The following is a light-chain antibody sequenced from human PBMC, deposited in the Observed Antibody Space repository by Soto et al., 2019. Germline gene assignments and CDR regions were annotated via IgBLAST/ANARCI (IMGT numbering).Light chain of an antibody. CDR3: SSYTNSSTLHWV. CDR1: SSDVGGYNY. Sequence: QSALTQPASVSGSPGQSITISCTGTSSDVGGYNYVSWYQQHPGKAPKLMIYEVSNRPSGVSNRFSGSKSGNTASLTISGLQAEDEADYYCSSYTNSSTLHWVFGGGTQLTVL. CDR2: EVS. V-gene: IGLV2-14*01. J-gene: IGLJ3*02.